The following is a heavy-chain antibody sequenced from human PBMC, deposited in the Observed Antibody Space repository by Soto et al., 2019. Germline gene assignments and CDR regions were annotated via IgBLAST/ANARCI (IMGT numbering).Heavy chain of an antibody. CDR3: ARDVDTAIGWFDP. V-gene: IGHV1-18*04. D-gene: IGHD5-18*01. J-gene: IGHJ5*02. CDR2: ISAYNGNT. Sequence: GXSXKVYLKASGYTXTSYGIGLVRQAPGQGLEWMGWISAYNGNTNYAKKLQGRVTMTTDTSTRTAYMELRSLRSDDTAVYYCARDVDTAIGWFDPWGQGTLGTVSS. CDR1: GYTXTSYG.